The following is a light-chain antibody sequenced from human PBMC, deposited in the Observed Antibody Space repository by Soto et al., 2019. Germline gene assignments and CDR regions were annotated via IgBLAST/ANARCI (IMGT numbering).Light chain of an antibody. Sequence: EIVMTQSPATLSVSPGERATLSCRASQTVSRNLAWYQQKPGQAPRLLIYGASTRATGVPASFSGSGSGTEFTLTISSLQSEDFAVYYCQQYNNWPQTFGQGTKVEIK. J-gene: IGKJ1*01. CDR1: QTVSRN. V-gene: IGKV3-15*01. CDR2: GAS. CDR3: QQYNNWPQT.